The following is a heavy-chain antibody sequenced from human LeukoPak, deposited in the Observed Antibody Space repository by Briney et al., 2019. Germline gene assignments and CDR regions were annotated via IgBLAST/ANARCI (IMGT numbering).Heavy chain of an antibody. V-gene: IGHV3-7*01. CDR2: IKQDGSEN. CDR1: GFTFSSYW. D-gene: IGHD1-1*01. Sequence: PGGSLRLSCAASGFTFSSYWMSWVRQAPGKGLEWVANIKQDGSENYYVDSVKGRFTISRDNAKNSPYLQMNSLRAEDTAVYYCASEVGSYYYYYMDVWGKGTTVTVSS. CDR3: ASEVGSYYYYYMDV. J-gene: IGHJ6*03.